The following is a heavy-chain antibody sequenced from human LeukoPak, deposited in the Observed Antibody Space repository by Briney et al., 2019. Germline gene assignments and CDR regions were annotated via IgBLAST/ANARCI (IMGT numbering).Heavy chain of an antibody. V-gene: IGHV4-59*01. CDR1: GGSFSSYY. CDR2: IYYSGST. CDR3: ARGPRVYCSGGSCYEFDY. D-gene: IGHD2-15*01. J-gene: IGHJ4*02. Sequence: SETASLTCTVSGGSFSSYYWSWIRQPPGKGLEWIGYIYYSGSTNYNPSLKSRVTISVDTSKNQFSLKLSSVTAADTAVYYCARGPRVYCSGGSCYEFDYWGQGTLVTVSS.